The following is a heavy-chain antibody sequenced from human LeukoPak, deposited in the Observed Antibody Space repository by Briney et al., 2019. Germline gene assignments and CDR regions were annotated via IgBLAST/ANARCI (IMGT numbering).Heavy chain of an antibody. CDR2: ISSNGGST. CDR3: ATSTIFGVVMGPYYYCMDV. Sequence: GGSLRLSCAASGFTFSTYAMHWVRQAPGKGLEYVSSISSNGGSTYYANSVKGRFTISRDNSKNTLYLQMGSLRAEDMAVYYCATSTIFGVVMGPYYYCMDVWGKGTTVTVSS. D-gene: IGHD3-3*01. CDR1: GFTFSTYA. V-gene: IGHV3-64*01. J-gene: IGHJ6*03.